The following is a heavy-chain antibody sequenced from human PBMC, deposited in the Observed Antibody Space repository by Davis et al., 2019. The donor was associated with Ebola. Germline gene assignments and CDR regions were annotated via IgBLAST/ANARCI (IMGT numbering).Heavy chain of an antibody. Sequence: GESLKISCAASGFVFSSYVMSWVRRAPGKGLEWVSTLGLSADTYYADSVKGRFTISRDIPKNTVYLQMNSLRAEDTAVYYCANTYPLLEWLFGYFDYWGQGILVTVSS. J-gene: IGHJ4*02. CDR1: GFVFSSYV. V-gene: IGHV3-23*01. D-gene: IGHD3-3*01. CDR3: ANTYPLLEWLFGYFDY. CDR2: LGLSADT.